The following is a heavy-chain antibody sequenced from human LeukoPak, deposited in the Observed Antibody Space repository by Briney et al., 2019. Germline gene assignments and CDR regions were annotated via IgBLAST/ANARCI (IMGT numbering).Heavy chain of an antibody. J-gene: IGHJ4*02. CDR3: ARDTLKDGYNYDYLDY. CDR2: IKQDGSEK. Sequence: LAGGSLRLSCAASVFTFSSYWMSWVRQAPGKGLEWVANIKQDGSEKYYVDSVKGRFTISRDNAKNSLYLQMNSLRAEDTAVYYCARDTLKDGYNYDYLDYWGQGTLVTVSS. D-gene: IGHD5-24*01. CDR1: VFTFSSYW. V-gene: IGHV3-7*01.